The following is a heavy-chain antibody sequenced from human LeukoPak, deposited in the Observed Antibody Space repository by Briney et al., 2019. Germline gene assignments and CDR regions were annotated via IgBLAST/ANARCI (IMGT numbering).Heavy chain of an antibody. CDR3: AREEAIGPNYYDSPPPPHWYFDL. CDR1: GYSISSSYY. Sequence: SETLSLTCTVSGYSISSSYYWSWIRQPPGKGLEWIGYIYYSGSTNYNPSLKSRVTISVDTSKNQFSLKLSSVTAADTAVYYCAREEAIGPNYYDSPPPPHWYFDLWGRGTLVTVSS. CDR2: IYYSGST. D-gene: IGHD3-22*01. V-gene: IGHV4-61*01. J-gene: IGHJ2*01.